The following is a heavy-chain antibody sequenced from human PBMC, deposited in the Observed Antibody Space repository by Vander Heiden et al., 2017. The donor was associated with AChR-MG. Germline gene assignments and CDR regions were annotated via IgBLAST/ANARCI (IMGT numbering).Heavy chain of an antibody. V-gene: IGHV3-53*02. CDR2: IYSGVST. CDR3: ARLESGAVIDY. CDR1: GFTIGTNG. D-gene: IGHD3-10*01. Sequence: DVQLVETGGDLIQPGGSLRLSCAASGFTIGTNGMGWVRQAPGKGLEWVSLIYSGVSTYYADSVKGRFTISRDNSKNTLHLQMNSLRAEDTAVYYCARLESGAVIDYWGQGTLVTVSS. J-gene: IGHJ4*02.